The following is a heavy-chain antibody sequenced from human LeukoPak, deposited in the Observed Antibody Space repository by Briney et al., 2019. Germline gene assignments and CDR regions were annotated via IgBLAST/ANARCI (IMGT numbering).Heavy chain of an antibody. V-gene: IGHV6-1*01. D-gene: IGHD6-19*01. CDR3: ARGKAVSGSPTSFFDH. Sequence: SQTLSLSCAISGDGVSSNSASWNWIRQSPSRGFEWLGRTFYRSKWYNDYAVSVKSRITINPDTSKNQLSLQLNSVTSEDTAVYYCARGKAVSGSPTSFFDHWGQGMLVTVSS. J-gene: IGHJ4*02. CDR2: TFYRSKWYN. CDR1: GDGVSSNSAS.